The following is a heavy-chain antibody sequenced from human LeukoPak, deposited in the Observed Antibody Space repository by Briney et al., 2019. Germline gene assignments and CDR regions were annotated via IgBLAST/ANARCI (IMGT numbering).Heavy chain of an antibody. CDR2: ISSGSTSI. D-gene: IGHD1-1*01. CDR1: GFSFSRYS. Sequence: GGSLRLSCAACGFSFSRYSMDWVRQAPGKGLEWVSSISSGSTSIYYADSVKGRFTISRDNAKNSLYLQMDSLRVEDTPVYYCARVTGTTAGDHWGQGTLVSVSS. V-gene: IGHV3-21*01. J-gene: IGHJ5*02. CDR3: ARVTGTTAGDH.